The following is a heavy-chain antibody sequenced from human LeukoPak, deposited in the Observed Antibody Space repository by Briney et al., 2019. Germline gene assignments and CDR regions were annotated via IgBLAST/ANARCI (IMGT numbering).Heavy chain of an antibody. CDR1: GYTFTNYA. CDR3: ARGGPLGYCSGGSCYLDY. V-gene: IGHV1-69*13. Sequence: SVKVSCKASGYTFTNYAMHWVRQAPGQGLEWMGGIIPIFGTANYAQKFQGRVTITADESTSTAYMELRSLRSDDTAVYYCARGGPLGYCSGGSCYLDYWGQGTLVTVSS. J-gene: IGHJ4*02. D-gene: IGHD2-15*01. CDR2: IIPIFGTA.